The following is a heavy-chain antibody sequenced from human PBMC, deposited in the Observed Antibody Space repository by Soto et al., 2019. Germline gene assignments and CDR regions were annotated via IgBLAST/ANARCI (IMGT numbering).Heavy chain of an antibody. CDR1: GYTFTGYY. CDR3: ARGWSDTAMDLDY. CDR2: INPNSGGT. V-gene: IGHV1-2*04. J-gene: IGHJ4*02. D-gene: IGHD5-18*01. Sequence: ASVKVSCKASGYTFTGYYMHWVRQAPGQGLEWMGWINPNSGGTNYAQKFQGWVTMTRDTSISTAYMELSRLRSDDTAVYYCARGWSDTAMDLDYWGQGTXVTVSS.